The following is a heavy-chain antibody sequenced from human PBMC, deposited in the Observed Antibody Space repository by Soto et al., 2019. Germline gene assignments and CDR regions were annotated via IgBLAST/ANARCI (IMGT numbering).Heavy chain of an antibody. D-gene: IGHD6-19*01. J-gene: IGHJ5*02. CDR2: ISDSGNST. Sequence: WGSLRLSCASSVFTFSSYAMSWVRQAPGRGLDLVSTISDSGNSTYSADSVKGRFTISRDNSKNTLYLQMNSLRAEDTAVYYCPRTACSGWYCGWFDPWGQGTMVTVSS. CDR3: PRTACSGWYCGWFDP. CDR1: VFTFSSYA. V-gene: IGHV3-23*01.